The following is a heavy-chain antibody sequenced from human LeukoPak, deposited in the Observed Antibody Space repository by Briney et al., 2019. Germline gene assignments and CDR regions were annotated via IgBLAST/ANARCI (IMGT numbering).Heavy chain of an antibody. CDR1: GGSLSSSSYY. CDR2: IYYSGST. Sequence: SETLSLTCIVSGGSLSSSSYYWGWIRQPPGKGLEWIGSIYYSGSTYYNPSLKSRVTISVDSSKNQFSLELSSVTAADTAVFYCATLYGSSAGTFDIWGQGTMVTVSP. V-gene: IGHV4-39*01. D-gene: IGHD6-6*01. CDR3: ATLYGSSAGTFDI. J-gene: IGHJ3*02.